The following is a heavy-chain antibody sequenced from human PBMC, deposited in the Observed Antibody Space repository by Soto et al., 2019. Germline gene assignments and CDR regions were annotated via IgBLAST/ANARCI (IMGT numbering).Heavy chain of an antibody. CDR3: ARGDGDYYDGNGYLGRH. J-gene: IGHJ4*02. D-gene: IGHD3-22*01. CDR1: GFTFSSYW. Sequence: EVQLVESGGGIVQPGGSLRLSCAASGFTFSSYWMHWVRQAPGKGLVWVSRINSDGSRTSYADSAKGRFTISRDNAKNTVYLQMNRLRAEDTAVYYCARGDGDYYDGNGYLGRHWGQGTLVTFSS. V-gene: IGHV3-74*01. CDR2: INSDGSRT.